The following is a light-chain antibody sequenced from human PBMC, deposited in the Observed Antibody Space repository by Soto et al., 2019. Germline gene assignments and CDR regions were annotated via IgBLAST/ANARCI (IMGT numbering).Light chain of an antibody. V-gene: IGLV2-23*02. CDR1: SSDIGNYDL. Sequence: QSALTQPASVSGSPGQSITISCTITSSDIGNYDLVSWYQHHPGKAPKLMMFGVRQRPSGVSDRFSGSRSGKTVFLTISGLQAEDEGEYYCCSYATDKWVFGGGTQMTV. J-gene: IGLJ3*02. CDR3: CSYATDKWV. CDR2: GVR.